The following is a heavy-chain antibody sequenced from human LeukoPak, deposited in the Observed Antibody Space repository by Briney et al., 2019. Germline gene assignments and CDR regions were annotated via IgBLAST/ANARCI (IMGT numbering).Heavy chain of an antibody. CDR1: GYTFTSYY. Sequence: GASVKVSCKASGYTFTSYYMHWVRQAPGQGLEWMGIINPSGGSTSYARKFQGRVTMTRDTSTSTVYMELSSLRSEDTAVYYCAIPYEKAGYDYGYWGQGTLVTVSS. V-gene: IGHV1-46*01. CDR2: INPSGGST. CDR3: AIPYEKAGYDYGY. D-gene: IGHD5-12*01. J-gene: IGHJ4*02.